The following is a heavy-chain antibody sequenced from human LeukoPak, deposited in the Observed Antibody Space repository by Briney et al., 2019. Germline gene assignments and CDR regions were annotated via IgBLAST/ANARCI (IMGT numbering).Heavy chain of an antibody. CDR1: GGSFSGYY. D-gene: IGHD2-2*02. V-gene: IGHV4-59*01. CDR2: NSGST. Sequence: SETLSLTCAVYGGSFSGYYWSWIRQPPGKGLEWIGYNSGSTNYNPSLKSRVTISVDTSRNQFSLKLSSVTAADTAVYYCARSPSSSTTYYTFEYWGLGTLVTVSS. J-gene: IGHJ4*02. CDR3: ARSPSSSTTYYTFEY.